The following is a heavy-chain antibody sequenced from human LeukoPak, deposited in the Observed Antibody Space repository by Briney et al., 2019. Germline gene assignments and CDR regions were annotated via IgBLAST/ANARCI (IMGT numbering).Heavy chain of an antibody. V-gene: IGHV3-21*04. CDR1: GFTFSSYS. Sequence: GGSLRLSCAASGFTFSSYSMNWVRQAPGKGLEWVSSISSSSYIYYADSLKGRFTISRDNSKNTLYLQMNSLRAEDTAVYYCAKGYYDFWSGYCFDPWGQGTLVTVSS. D-gene: IGHD3-3*01. CDR3: AKGYYDFWSGYCFDP. CDR2: ISSSSYI. J-gene: IGHJ5*02.